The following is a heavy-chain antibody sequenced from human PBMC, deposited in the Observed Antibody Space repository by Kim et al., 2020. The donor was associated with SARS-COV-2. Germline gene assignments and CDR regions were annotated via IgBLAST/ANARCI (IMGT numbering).Heavy chain of an antibody. Sequence: NTRYSQRFQGRVSITRDTSATTAYLELSGLISEDTAVYYCAREPVAGSFDYWGQGTLVTVSS. J-gene: IGHJ4*02. CDR3: AREPVAGSFDY. D-gene: IGHD6-19*01. V-gene: IGHV1-3*01. CDR2: NT.